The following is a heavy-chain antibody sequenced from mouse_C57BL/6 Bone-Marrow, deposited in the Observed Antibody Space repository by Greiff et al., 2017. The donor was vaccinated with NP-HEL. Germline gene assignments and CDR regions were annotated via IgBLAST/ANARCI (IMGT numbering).Heavy chain of an antibody. CDR1: GYTFTSYW. D-gene: IGHD1-1*01. CDR2: IDPSDSYT. J-gene: IGHJ3*01. Sequence: QLQQSGAELVKPGASVKLSCKASGYTFTSYWMQWVKQRPGQGLEWIGEIDPSDSYTNYNQKFKGKATLTVDTSSSTAYMQLSSLTSEDSAVYYCARDYYGPRFAYWGQGTLVTVSA. CDR3: ARDYYGPRFAY. V-gene: IGHV1-50*01.